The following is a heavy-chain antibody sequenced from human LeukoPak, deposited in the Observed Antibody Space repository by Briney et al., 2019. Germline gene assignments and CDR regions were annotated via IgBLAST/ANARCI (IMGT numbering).Heavy chain of an antibody. V-gene: IGHV3-21*01. Sequence: GGSLRLSCAASGFTFSSYSMNWVRQAPGKGLEWVSSISSSSSYIYYADSVKGRFTISRDNAKNSLYLQMNSLRAEDTAVYYCARDRRSSSNDAFDIWGQGTMVTVSS. CDR2: ISSSSSYI. J-gene: IGHJ3*02. D-gene: IGHD6-13*01. CDR3: ARDRRSSSNDAFDI. CDR1: GFTFSSYS.